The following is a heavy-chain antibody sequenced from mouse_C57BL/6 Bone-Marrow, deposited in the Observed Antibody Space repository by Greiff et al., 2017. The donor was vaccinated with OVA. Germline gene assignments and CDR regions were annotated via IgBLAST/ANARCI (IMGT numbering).Heavy chain of an antibody. CDR2: IYPGDGDT. CDR3: ARITTVVARWYFDV. D-gene: IGHD1-1*01. CDR1: GYAFSSSW. Sequence: VQRVESGPELVKPGASVKISCKASGYAFSSSWMNWVKQRPGKGLEWIGRIYPGDGDTNYNGKFKGKATLTADKSFSTAYMQLSSLTSEDSAVYFCARITTVVARWYFDVWGTGTTVTVSS. V-gene: IGHV1-82*01. J-gene: IGHJ1*03.